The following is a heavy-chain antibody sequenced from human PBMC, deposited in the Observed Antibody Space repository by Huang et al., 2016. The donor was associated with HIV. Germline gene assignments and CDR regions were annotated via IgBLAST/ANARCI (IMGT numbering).Heavy chain of an antibody. CDR2: ISSSDNSI. V-gene: IGHV3-11*01. J-gene: IGHJ4*02. Sequence: QVQLVESGGGLVKPGGSLRLSCAASGFTFSDYYMSWIRQTAGKGLEWISYISSSDNSIYYADSVKGRFTISRDDAKNSLYLQMNSLRADDTAVYYCARRSAFYRLDYWGQGTLVTVSS. D-gene: IGHD3-10*01. CDR3: ARRSAFYRLDY. CDR1: GFTFSDYY.